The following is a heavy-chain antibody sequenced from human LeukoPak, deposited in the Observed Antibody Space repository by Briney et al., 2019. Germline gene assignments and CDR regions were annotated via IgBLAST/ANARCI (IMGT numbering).Heavy chain of an antibody. Sequence: SETPSLTCAVYGGSFSGYYWSWIRQPPGKGLEWIGEINHSGSTNYNPSLKSRVTISVDTSKNQFSLKLSSVTAADTAVYYCVRRGYFDYWGQGTLVTVSS. D-gene: IGHD3-16*01. CDR3: VRRGYFDY. CDR1: GGSFSGYY. J-gene: IGHJ4*02. CDR2: INHSGST. V-gene: IGHV4-34*01.